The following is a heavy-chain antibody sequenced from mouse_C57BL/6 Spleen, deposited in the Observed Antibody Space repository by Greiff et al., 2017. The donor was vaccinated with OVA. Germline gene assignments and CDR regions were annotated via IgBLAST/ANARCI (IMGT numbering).Heavy chain of an antibody. V-gene: IGHV1-55*01. CDR1: GYTFTSYW. CDR2: IYPGSGST. J-gene: IGHJ1*03. CDR3: ARADGWYFDV. D-gene: IGHD2-3*01. Sequence: QVQLQQPGAELVKPGASVKMSCKASGYTFTSYWITWVKQRPVQGLEWIGDIYPGSGSTNYNEKFKSKATLTVDTSSSTAYMQLSSLTSEDSAVYYCARADGWYFDVWGTGTTVTVSS.